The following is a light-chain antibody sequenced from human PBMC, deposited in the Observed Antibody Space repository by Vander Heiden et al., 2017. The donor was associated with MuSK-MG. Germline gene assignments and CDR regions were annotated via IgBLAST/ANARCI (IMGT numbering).Light chain of an antibody. CDR1: QSISSY. CDR2: AAS. Sequence: DIQMTQSQSSLSASVGDRVTIPCRASQSISSYLNWYQQKPGKAPMLLIYAASSLQIGVPSRFIGSGPGTDFTLTISILQPEDFATYYCHQSDSTPLTFGGGTKLEIK. V-gene: IGKV1-39*01. CDR3: HQSDSTPLT. J-gene: IGKJ4*01.